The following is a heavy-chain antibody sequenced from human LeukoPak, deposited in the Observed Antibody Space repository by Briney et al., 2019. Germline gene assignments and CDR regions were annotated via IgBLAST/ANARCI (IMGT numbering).Heavy chain of an antibody. CDR2: IYSNGNT. V-gene: IGHV4-39*07. CDR3: ARSATVTTGYFDY. Sequence: PSETLSLTCSVSGGSISSSGHYWGWIRQSPEKGLDWIGSIYSNGNTYYNPSVKGRVTISVDTSKNQFSLKLTSVTAAETAVYYCARSATVTTGYFDYWGQGALVTVSS. J-gene: IGHJ4*02. CDR1: GGSISSSGHY. D-gene: IGHD4-17*01.